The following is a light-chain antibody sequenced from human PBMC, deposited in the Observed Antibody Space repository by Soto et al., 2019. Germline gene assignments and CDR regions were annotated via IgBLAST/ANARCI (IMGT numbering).Light chain of an antibody. CDR2: AAS. Sequence: DIQMTQSPSSVSASVGDRVTITCRASQDIRVWLAWYQQKPGKAPKLLIYAASSLPGGVPSRFSGSGSGTDFTLTISSLQPEDFATYYCQQTSSFPRTFGQGTKVEIK. CDR1: QDIRVW. CDR3: QQTSSFPRT. V-gene: IGKV1-12*01. J-gene: IGKJ1*01.